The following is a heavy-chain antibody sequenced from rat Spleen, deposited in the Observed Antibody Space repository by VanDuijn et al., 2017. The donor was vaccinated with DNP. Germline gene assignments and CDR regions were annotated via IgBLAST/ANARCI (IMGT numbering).Heavy chain of an antibody. V-gene: IGHV5-25*01. CDR1: GFTFSHYY. D-gene: IGHD1-2*01. CDR3: ARPSYYYGSYPAY. J-gene: IGHJ2*01. Sequence: EVQLVESGGGLVQPGRSMKLSCAASGFTFSHYYMAWVRQAPTKGLEWVASISTGGGNTNYGDSVKGRFTISRDNAKSALYLQMNSLRSEDMATYYCARPSYYYGSYPAYWGQGVMVTVSS. CDR2: ISTGGGNT.